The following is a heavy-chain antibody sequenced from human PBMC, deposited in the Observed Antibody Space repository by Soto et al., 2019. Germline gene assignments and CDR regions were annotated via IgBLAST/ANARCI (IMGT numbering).Heavy chain of an antibody. Sequence: ASVKVSCKASGYTFTGYYMHWVRQAPGQGLEWMGWINPNSGGTNYAQKFQGRVTMTRDTSISTAYMELSRLRSDDTAVYYCAREYNCTNGVCYTYFDYWGQGTLVTVSS. J-gene: IGHJ4*02. CDR2: INPNSGGT. D-gene: IGHD2-8*01. CDR1: GYTFTGYY. V-gene: IGHV1-2*02. CDR3: AREYNCTNGVCYTYFDY.